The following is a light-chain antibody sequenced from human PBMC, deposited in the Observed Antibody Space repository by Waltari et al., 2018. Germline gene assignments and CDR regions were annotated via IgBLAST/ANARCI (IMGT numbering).Light chain of an antibody. CDR1: ENALRY. V-gene: IGKV1-5*03. Sequence: DIQMTQSPSTLSASLGDTVTITCRSSENALRYLAWYQQRPGKAPKLLIYRAANLEIGVSSRFRGRGSGTDFTLTITNLQPDDFATYYCQQYNEYPWTFGQGTKVEIK. J-gene: IGKJ1*01. CDR2: RAA. CDR3: QQYNEYPWT.